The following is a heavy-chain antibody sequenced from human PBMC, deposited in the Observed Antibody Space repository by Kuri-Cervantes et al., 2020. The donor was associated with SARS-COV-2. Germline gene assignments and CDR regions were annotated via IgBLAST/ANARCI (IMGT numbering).Heavy chain of an antibody. D-gene: IGHD3-10*01. Sequence: SVKVSCKASGGTFSSYAISWVRQAPGQGLEWMGGIISIFGTANYAQKFQGRVTFTADESTSTAYMELSSLRSEDTAVYYCARDRFSYYYGSGSYSDYWGQGTLVTVSS. CDR2: IISIFGTA. V-gene: IGHV1-69*13. CDR1: GGTFSSYA. J-gene: IGHJ4*02. CDR3: ARDRFSYYYGSGSYSDY.